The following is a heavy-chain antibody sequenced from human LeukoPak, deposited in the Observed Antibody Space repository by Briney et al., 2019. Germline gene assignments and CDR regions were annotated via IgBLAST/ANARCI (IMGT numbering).Heavy chain of an antibody. D-gene: IGHD6-19*01. Sequence: PGGSLRLSCAASGFTFSCYGMHWVRQAPGKGLEWVAFIRYDGSNKYYADSVKGRFTISRDNSKNTLYLQMNSLRAEDTALYYCAKDIGGWYLNDAFDIWGQGTMVTVSS. CDR2: IRYDGSNK. V-gene: IGHV3-30*02. CDR1: GFTFSCYG. J-gene: IGHJ3*02. CDR3: AKDIGGWYLNDAFDI.